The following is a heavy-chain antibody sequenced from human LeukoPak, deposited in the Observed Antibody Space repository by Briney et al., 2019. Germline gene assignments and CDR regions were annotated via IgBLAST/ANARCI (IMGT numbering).Heavy chain of an antibody. CDR3: ARDIGYCSSTSCYEVAFDI. V-gene: IGHV3-21*01. CDR1: RFTFGDHA. Sequence: PGGSLRLSCTASRFTFGDHAMSWVRQAPGKGLEWVSSISSSSSYIYYADSVKGRFTISRDNAKNSLYLQMNSLRAEDTAVYYCARDIGYCSSTSCYEVAFDIWGQGTMVTVSS. J-gene: IGHJ3*02. D-gene: IGHD2-2*01. CDR2: ISSSSSYI.